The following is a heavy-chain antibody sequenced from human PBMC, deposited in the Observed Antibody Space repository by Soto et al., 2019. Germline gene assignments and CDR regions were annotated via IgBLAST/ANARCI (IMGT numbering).Heavy chain of an antibody. J-gene: IGHJ4*02. V-gene: IGHV1-69*12. D-gene: IGHD6-13*01. CDR2: IIPIFGTA. CDR3: AREGPLAAAFDY. Sequence: QVQLVQSGAEVKKPGSSVKVSCKASGGTFSSYAISWVRQAPGQGLEWMGGIIPIFGTANYAQKFPGRVTITAGETASTAYMELTSRRSEDTAVYYCAREGPLAAAFDYWGRGTLVTVSS. CDR1: GGTFSSYA.